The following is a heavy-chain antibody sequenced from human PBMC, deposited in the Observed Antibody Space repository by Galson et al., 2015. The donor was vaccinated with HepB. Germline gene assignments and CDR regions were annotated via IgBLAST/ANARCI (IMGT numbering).Heavy chain of an antibody. J-gene: IGHJ4*02. CDR2: IYYSGST. Sequence: SETLSLTCTVSGGSISSYYWSWIRQPPGKGLEWIGYIYYSGSTNYNPSLKSRVTISVDTSKNQFSLKLSSVTAADTAVYYCARGVFSSSWIFDYWGQGTLVTVSS. V-gene: IGHV4-59*01. CDR3: ARGVFSSSWIFDY. D-gene: IGHD6-13*01. CDR1: GGSISSYY.